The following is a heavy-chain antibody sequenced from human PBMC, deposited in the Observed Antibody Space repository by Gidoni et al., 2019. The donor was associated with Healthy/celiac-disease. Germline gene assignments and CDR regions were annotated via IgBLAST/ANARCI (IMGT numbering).Heavy chain of an antibody. Sequence: EVQLVESGGGLVQPGGSLRLSCAASGFTFSSYEMNWVRQAPGKGLEWVSYISSSGSTIYYADSVKGRFTISRDNAKNSLYLQMNSLRAEDTAVYYCARSLRFLEWLPPTCMDVWGQGTTVTVSS. CDR1: GFTFSSYE. J-gene: IGHJ6*02. V-gene: IGHV3-48*03. CDR2: ISSSGSTI. CDR3: ARSLRFLEWLPPTCMDV. D-gene: IGHD3-3*01.